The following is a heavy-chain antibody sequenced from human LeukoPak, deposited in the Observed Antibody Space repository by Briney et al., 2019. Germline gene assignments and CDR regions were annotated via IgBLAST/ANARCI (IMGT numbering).Heavy chain of an antibody. CDR2: INPNSGGT. D-gene: IGHD3-22*01. CDR1: GYTFTGYY. Sequence: ASVKVSCKASGYTFTGYYMHWVRQAPGQGLEWMGWINPNSGGTNYAQKFQGRVTMTRDTSISTAYMELSRLRSDDTAVYYCARVFDTMILGWYFDLWGRGTLVTVSS. CDR3: ARVFDTMILGWYFDL. J-gene: IGHJ2*01. V-gene: IGHV1-2*02.